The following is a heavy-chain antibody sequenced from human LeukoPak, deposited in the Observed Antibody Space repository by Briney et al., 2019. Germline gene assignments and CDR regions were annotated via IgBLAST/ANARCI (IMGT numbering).Heavy chain of an antibody. CDR3: ARDPRMGSSGYYNWFDP. CDR2: IKQDGSEK. J-gene: IGHJ5*02. Sequence: PGGSLRLSCAASGFTFSSYWMSWVRQAPGKGLEWVANIKQDGSEKYYVDSVKGRFTISRDNAKNSLYLQMNSLRAEDTAVYYCARDPRMGSSGYYNWFDPWGQGTLVTVSS. V-gene: IGHV3-7*01. CDR1: GFTFSSYW. D-gene: IGHD3-22*01.